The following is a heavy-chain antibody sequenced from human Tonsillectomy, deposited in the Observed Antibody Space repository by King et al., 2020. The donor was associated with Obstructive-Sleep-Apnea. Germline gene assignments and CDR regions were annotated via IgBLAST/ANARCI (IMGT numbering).Heavy chain of an antibody. CDR3: ARGRQLGY. D-gene: IGHD6-13*01. CDR2: IKEDGSEK. CDR1: GFTFSTFW. J-gene: IGHJ4*02. V-gene: IGHV3-7*01. Sequence: VQLVESGGGLVQPGGSLRLSCAASGFTFSTFWMSWVRQAPGKGLEWVANIKEDGSEKYYVDSVKGRFTIPRDNAKNSLYLQMNSLRAEDTAVFYCARGRQLGYWGQGTLVTVSS.